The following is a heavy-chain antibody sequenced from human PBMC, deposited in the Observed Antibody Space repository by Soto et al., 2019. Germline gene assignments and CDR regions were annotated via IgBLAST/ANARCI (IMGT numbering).Heavy chain of an antibody. V-gene: IGHV1-69*06. D-gene: IGHD3-10*01. J-gene: IGHJ6*02. CDR2: IIPIFGTA. CDR3: ARDLTYYYGSGSYYNRSYGMDV. CDR1: GGTFSSYA. Sequence: GASVKVSCKASGGTFSSYAISWVRQAPGQGLEWMGGIIPIFGTANYAQKFQGRVTITADKSTSTAYMELSSLRSEDTAVYYCARDLTYYYGSGSYYNRSYGMDVWGQGTTVTVSS.